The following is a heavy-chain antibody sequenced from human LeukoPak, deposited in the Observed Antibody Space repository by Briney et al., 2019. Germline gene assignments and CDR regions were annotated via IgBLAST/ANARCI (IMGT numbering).Heavy chain of an antibody. CDR1: GFTFGSYE. V-gene: IGHV3-48*03. CDR2: ISSSGSTI. J-gene: IGHJ4*02. D-gene: IGHD6-13*01. CDR3: AKNIAAPTTPFDY. Sequence: GGSLRLSCAASGFTFGSYEMNWVRQAPGKGLEWVSYISSSGSTIYYADSVKGRFTISRDNSKNTLYLQMNYLRAEDTALYYCAKNIAAPTTPFDYWGQGTLVTVSS.